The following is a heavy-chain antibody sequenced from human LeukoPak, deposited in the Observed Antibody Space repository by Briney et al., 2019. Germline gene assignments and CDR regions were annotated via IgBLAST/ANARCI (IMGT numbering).Heavy chain of an antibody. CDR1: GFTFSSYW. V-gene: IGHV3-74*01. Sequence: GGSLRLSCAASGFTFSSYWMHWGRQAPGMGLVWVSRINTDGSSTTYADSVKGVFTISTDSAKNTLYLQMNSLRADDTAVYYCARKVPGYFFDSWGQGTLVTVSS. CDR3: ARKVPGYFFDS. CDR2: INTDGSST. J-gene: IGHJ4*02. D-gene: IGHD3-10*01.